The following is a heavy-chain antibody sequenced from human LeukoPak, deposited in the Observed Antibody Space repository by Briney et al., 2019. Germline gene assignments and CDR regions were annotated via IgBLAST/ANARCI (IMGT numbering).Heavy chain of an antibody. V-gene: IGHV3-23*01. CDR3: AKAHYYDSSGFYYFDY. CDR2: ISGSGGST. Sequence: GGSLRLSCAASGFTFSSYAMSWVRQAPGKGLEWVSAISGSGGSTYYADSVKGRFTISRDNSKNTLYLQMNSLRAEDTAVYYCAKAHYYDSSGFYYFDYWGQGTPVTVSS. D-gene: IGHD3-22*01. CDR1: GFTFSSYA. J-gene: IGHJ4*02.